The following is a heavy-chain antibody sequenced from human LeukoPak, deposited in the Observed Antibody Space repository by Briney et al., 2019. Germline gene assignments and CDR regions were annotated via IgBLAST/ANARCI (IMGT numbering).Heavy chain of an antibody. J-gene: IGHJ6*02. CDR1: GFTFSSSA. D-gene: IGHD6-19*01. Sequence: GGSLRLSCAASGFTFSSSAMSWVRQVPGKGLEWVSGISASGGSTSYADSVRGRFTISRDNSKNTLYVQMNSLRAEDTAVYYCASQRSGWYNYYGMDVWGQGTTVTVSS. V-gene: IGHV3-23*01. CDR2: ISASGGST. CDR3: ASQRSGWYNYYGMDV.